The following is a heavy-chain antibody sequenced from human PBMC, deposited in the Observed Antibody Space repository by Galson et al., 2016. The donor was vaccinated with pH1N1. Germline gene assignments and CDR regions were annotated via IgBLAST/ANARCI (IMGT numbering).Heavy chain of an antibody. D-gene: IGHD6-6*01. CDR2: ISAFNGDT. Sequence: SVKVSCKASGFTFSNYGFSWVRQAPGQGLEWMAWISAFNGDTKYAHKVQDRLTMTTDSSTNTAYMELRSLRSDDTALYFCARQSIAARPVFFDFWGRGTQVTVSS. J-gene: IGHJ4*01. V-gene: IGHV1-18*01. CDR1: GFTFSNYG. CDR3: ARQSIAARPVFFDF.